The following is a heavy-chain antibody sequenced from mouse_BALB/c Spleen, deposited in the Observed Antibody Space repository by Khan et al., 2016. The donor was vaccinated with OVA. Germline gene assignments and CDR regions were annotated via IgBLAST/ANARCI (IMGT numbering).Heavy chain of an antibody. V-gene: IGHV1-4*01. CDR1: GYTFTSYT. CDR2: VNPSNSYT. J-gene: IGHJ3*01. CDR3: VREGAYQRSDGWFAY. D-gene: IGHD2-14*01. Sequence: QVQLQQPGAELARPGASVKMSCKASGYTFTSYTMHWVRQRPGQAPEWIGHVNPSNSYTNYNQNFKDKATLIVDKSSSKAYMQLSSLTSEDSAVYYCVREGAYQRSDGWFAYWGQGTLVTVAA.